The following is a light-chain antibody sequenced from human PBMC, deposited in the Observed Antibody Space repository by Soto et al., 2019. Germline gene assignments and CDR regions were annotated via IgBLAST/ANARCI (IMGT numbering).Light chain of an antibody. CDR1: SSDVGSYNL. J-gene: IGLJ2*01. CDR2: EGT. V-gene: IGLV2-23*01. CDR3: SSYAGDSTLV. Sequence: QSALTQRASVSGSPGQSITISCTGTSSDVGSYNLVSWYQQHPDKAPKLMIYEGTKRPSGVSNRFSGSKSGNTASLTISGLQAEDEADYYCSSYAGDSTLVFGGGTKLTVL.